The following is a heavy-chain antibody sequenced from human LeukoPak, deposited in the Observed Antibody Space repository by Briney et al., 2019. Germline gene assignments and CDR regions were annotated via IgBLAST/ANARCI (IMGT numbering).Heavy chain of an antibody. D-gene: IGHD3-22*01. CDR3: ARGASSGYFRPAYYYYMDV. CDR1: GTSTNYA. CDR2: IIPNFGTV. J-gene: IGHJ6*03. Sequence: ASVKVSCKGGTSTNYAISWVRQAPGQGLEWMGGIIPNFGTVNYAQKFQGRVTIATDEFTSTAYMELSSLRSEDTAVYYCARGASSGYFRPAYYYYMDVWGKGTSVIVSS. V-gene: IGHV1-69*05.